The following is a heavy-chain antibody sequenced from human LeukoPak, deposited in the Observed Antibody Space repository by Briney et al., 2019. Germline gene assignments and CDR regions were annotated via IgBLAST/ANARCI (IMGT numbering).Heavy chain of an antibody. J-gene: IGHJ4*02. Sequence: GASVKVSCKASGYTFTSYGISWVRQAPGQGLEWMGWISAYNGNTNYAQKLQGRVTMTTDTSTSTAYMELRSLRSDDTAVYYCARERERLYYDILTGLNYWGQGTLVTVSS. CDR3: ARERERLYYDILTGLNY. CDR2: ISAYNGNT. CDR1: GYTFTSYG. D-gene: IGHD3-9*01. V-gene: IGHV1-18*01.